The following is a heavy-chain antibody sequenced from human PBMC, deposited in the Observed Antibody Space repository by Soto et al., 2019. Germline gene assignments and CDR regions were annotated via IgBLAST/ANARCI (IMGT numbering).Heavy chain of an antibody. D-gene: IGHD2-15*01. CDR3: ASRARLDCSSGSCSYYFDY. V-gene: IGHV3-7*02. CDR2: IKQDGSEK. Sequence: GKGLEWVANIKQDGSEKYYVDSVKGRFTISRDNAKNSLYLQMNGLRAEDTAVYYCASRARLDCSSGSCSYYFDYLGQGTLVTVSS. J-gene: IGHJ4*02.